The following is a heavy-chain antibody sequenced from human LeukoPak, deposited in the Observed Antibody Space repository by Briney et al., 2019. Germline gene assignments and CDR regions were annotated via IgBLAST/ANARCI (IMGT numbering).Heavy chain of an antibody. CDR1: GGTFSSYA. D-gene: IGHD1-26*01. V-gene: IGHV1-69*05. J-gene: IGHJ4*02. Sequence: SVKVSCKASGGTFSSYAVSWVRQAPGQGLEWMGRIIPIFGTANYAQKFQGRVTITTDESTSTAYMELSSLRSEDTAVYYCARVGSYYFDYWGQGTLVTVSS. CDR3: ARVGSYYFDY. CDR2: IIPIFGTA.